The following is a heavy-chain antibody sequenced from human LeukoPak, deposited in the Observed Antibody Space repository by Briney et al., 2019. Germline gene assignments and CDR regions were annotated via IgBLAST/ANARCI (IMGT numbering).Heavy chain of an antibody. V-gene: IGHV1-46*01. CDR3: ARDAQASYYDILTGVYGMDV. CDR2: INPSGGST. CDR1: GYTFTSYY. Sequence: GASVKVSCKASGYTFTSYYMHWVRQAPAQGLEWMGIINPSGGSTSYAQKFQGRVTMTRDTSTSTVYMELSSLRSEDTAVYYCARDAQASYYDILTGVYGMDVWGKGTTVTVSS. J-gene: IGHJ6*04. D-gene: IGHD3-9*01.